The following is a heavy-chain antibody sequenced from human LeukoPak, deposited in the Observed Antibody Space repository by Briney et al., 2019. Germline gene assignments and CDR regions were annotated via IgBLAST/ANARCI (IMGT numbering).Heavy chain of an antibody. CDR3: AKFTAAYDY. CDR2: ISGSGGST. V-gene: IGHV3-23*01. Sequence: GGSLRLSCAASAFTFSSYAMSWVRHAPGNGLEWVSAISGSGGSTYYADSVKGRFTISRDNSKNTLYLQMNSLRAEDTAVYYCAKFTAAYDYWGQGTLVTVSS. CDR1: AFTFSSYA. J-gene: IGHJ4*02. D-gene: IGHD2-2*01.